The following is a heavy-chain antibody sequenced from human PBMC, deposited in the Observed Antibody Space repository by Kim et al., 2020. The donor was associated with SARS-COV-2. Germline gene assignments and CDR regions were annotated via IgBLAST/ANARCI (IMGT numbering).Heavy chain of an antibody. CDR2: ISGRCGST. Sequence: GGSLRLSCAASGCTFSSYAMSLVRQAPGKGLEWVSAISGRCGSTYDADSVKGRFTISRDNSKNTLYLQMNSLRAEDTAGYYCGAVGDAFDIWGQGTRVT. V-gene: IGHV3-23*01. CDR3: GAVGDAFDI. CDR1: GCTFSSYA. D-gene: IGHD6-13*01. J-gene: IGHJ3*02.